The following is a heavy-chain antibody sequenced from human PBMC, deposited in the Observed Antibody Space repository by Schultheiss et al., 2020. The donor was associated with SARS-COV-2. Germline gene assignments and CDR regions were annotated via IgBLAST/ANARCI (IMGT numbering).Heavy chain of an antibody. CDR2: IYTSGST. J-gene: IGHJ4*02. Sequence: SETLSLTCAVSGGSISSYYWSWIRQPPGKGLEWIGRIYTSGSTNYNPSLKSRVTISVDTSKNQFSLQLNSVTAADTAVYYCARESHYYDSSWGQGTLVTVSS. D-gene: IGHD3-22*01. CDR1: GGSISSYY. V-gene: IGHV4-4*08. CDR3: ARESHYYDSS.